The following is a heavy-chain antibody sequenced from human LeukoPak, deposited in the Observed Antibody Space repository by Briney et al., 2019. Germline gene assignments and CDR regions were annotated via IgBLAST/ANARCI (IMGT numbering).Heavy chain of an antibody. D-gene: IGHD4-11*01. Sequence: PSETLSLTCAVYGGSFSGYYWSWIRQPPGKGREWIGEINHSGSTNYNPSLKSRVTISVDTSKNQFSLKLSSVNAADTAVYYCARHCTFTITTGFAPWGQGALVTVSS. J-gene: IGHJ5*02. CDR2: INHSGST. CDR3: ARHCTFTITTGFAP. CDR1: GGSFSGYY. V-gene: IGHV4-34*01.